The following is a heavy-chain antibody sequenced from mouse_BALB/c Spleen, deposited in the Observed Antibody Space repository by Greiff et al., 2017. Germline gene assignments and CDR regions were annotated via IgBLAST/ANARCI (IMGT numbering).Heavy chain of an antibody. Sequence: VQRVESGAGLVKPGASVKLSCKASGYTFTEYIIHWVKQRSGQGLEWIGWFYPGSGSIKYNEKFKDKATLTADKSSSTVYMELSRLTSEDSAVYFCARHPSDGYWFAYWGQGTLVTVSA. D-gene: IGHD2-3*01. V-gene: IGHV1-62-2*01. J-gene: IGHJ3*01. CDR1: GYTFTEYI. CDR2: FYPGSGSI. CDR3: ARHPSDGYWFAY.